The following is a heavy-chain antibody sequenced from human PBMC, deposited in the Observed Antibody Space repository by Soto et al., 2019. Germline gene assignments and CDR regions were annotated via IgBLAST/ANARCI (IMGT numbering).Heavy chain of an antibody. CDR2: IIPIFGTA. CDR1: GGTFSSYA. Sequence: SVKVSCKASGGTFSSYAISWVRQAPGQGLEWMGGIIPIFGTANYAQKFQGRVTITADESTSTAYMELSSLRSEDTAVYYCARERRGIAVAGSSFDYWGQGTLVTVSS. J-gene: IGHJ4*02. CDR3: ARERRGIAVAGSSFDY. V-gene: IGHV1-69*13. D-gene: IGHD6-19*01.